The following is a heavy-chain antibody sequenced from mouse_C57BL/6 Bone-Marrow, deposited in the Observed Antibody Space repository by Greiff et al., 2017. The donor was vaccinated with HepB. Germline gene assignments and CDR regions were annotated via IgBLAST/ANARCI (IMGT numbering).Heavy chain of an antibody. CDR3: ARRDGYLFAY. D-gene: IGHD2-3*01. Sequence: EVQLQQSGPELVKPGASVKISCKASGYTFTDYYMNWVKQSHGKSLEWIGDINPNNGGTSYNQKFKGKATLTVDKSSSTAYMQLRSLTSEDSAVYYCARRDGYLFAYWGQGTLVTVSA. J-gene: IGHJ3*01. CDR2: INPNNGGT. V-gene: IGHV1-26*01. CDR1: GYTFTDYY.